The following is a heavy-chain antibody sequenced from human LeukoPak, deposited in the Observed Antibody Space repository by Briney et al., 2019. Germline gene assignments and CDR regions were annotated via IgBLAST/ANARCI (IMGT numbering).Heavy chain of an antibody. CDR1: GFTVSSNY. CDR3: ARDRYNWNGCFDY. D-gene: IGHD1-20*01. V-gene: IGHV3-66*02. Sequence: GGSLRLSCAASGFTVSSNYMSWVRQAPGKGLEWVSVIYSGGSTYYADSVKGRFTISRDNSKNTLYLQMNSLRAEDTAVYYCARDRYNWNGCFDYWGQGTLGTVSS. J-gene: IGHJ4*02. CDR2: IYSGGST.